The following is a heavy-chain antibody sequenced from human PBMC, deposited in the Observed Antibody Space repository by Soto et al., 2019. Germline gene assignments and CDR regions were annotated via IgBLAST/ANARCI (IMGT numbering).Heavy chain of an antibody. CDR2: INPNSGGT. Sequence: ASVKVSCKASGYTFTDYYMHWVRQAPGQGLEWMGWINPNSGGTNYAQKFQGRVTMTRVTSISTAYMELSSLRSDDTTLYYCAKDPNIVVVPAATGGMDVWGQGTTVTVSS. CDR3: AKDPNIVVVPAATGGMDV. V-gene: IGHV1-2*02. CDR1: GYTFTDYY. J-gene: IGHJ6*02. D-gene: IGHD2-2*01.